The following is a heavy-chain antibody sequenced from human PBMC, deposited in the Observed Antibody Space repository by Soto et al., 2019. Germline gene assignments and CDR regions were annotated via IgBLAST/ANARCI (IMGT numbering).Heavy chain of an antibody. CDR3: AKDGHIVVVTAILNY. CDR2: ISYDGSNK. V-gene: IGHV3-30*18. Sequence: QVQLVESGGGVVQPGRSLRLSCAASGFTFSSYGMHWVRQAPGKRLEWVAVISYDGSNKYYADSVKGRFTISRDNSKNTLYLQMNSLRAEDTAVSCCAKDGHIVVVTAILNYWGQGTLVTVSS. D-gene: IGHD2-21*02. CDR1: GFTFSSYG. J-gene: IGHJ4*02.